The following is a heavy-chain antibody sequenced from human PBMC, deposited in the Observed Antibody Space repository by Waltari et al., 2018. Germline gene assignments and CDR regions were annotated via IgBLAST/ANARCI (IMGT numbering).Heavy chain of an antibody. Sequence: EVQLLESGGGLVQPGGSLRLSCAASGFTFSSYAMSWVRQAPGKGLEWVSAISGRGGSTYYADSVKGRFTISRDNSKNTLYLQMNSLRAEDTAVYYCAKDQRGNYDSSPGGYWGQGTLVTVSS. V-gene: IGHV3-23*01. CDR3: AKDQRGNYDSSPGGY. D-gene: IGHD3-22*01. CDR1: GFTFSSYA. CDR2: ISGRGGST. J-gene: IGHJ4*02.